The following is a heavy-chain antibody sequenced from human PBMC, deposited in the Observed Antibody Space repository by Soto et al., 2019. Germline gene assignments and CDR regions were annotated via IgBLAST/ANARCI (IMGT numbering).Heavy chain of an antibody. CDR3: ARFPTAQWEQGFMALDI. Sequence: SETLSLTCTVSGGSISSGGYYWSWIRQHPGKGLEWIGYIYYSGSTYYNPSLKSRVTISVDTSKNQFSLKLSSVTAADTAVYYCARFPTAQWEQGFMALDIWGQGTMVTVSS. V-gene: IGHV4-31*03. J-gene: IGHJ3*02. D-gene: IGHD1-26*01. CDR1: GGSISSGGYY. CDR2: IYYSGST.